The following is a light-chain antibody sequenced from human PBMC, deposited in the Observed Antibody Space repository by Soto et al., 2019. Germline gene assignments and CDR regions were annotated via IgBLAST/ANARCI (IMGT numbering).Light chain of an antibody. J-gene: IGKJ4*01. CDR2: DAS. Sequence: EIVLTQSPATLSLSPWERATLSCRASQSVSSYLAWYQQKPGQAPRLLIYDASNRATGIPARFSGSGSGTDFTLTISSLEPEDFAVYYCQQRSNWPPPLNFGGGTKVDIK. CDR1: QSVSSY. CDR3: QQRSNWPPPLN. V-gene: IGKV3-11*01.